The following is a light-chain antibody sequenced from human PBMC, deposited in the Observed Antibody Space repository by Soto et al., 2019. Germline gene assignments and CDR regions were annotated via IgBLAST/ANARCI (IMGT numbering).Light chain of an antibody. CDR2: GAS. V-gene: IGKV3-15*01. CDR3: QQYNNWPLT. CDR1: QSVGSD. J-gene: IGKJ4*01. Sequence: EMVMKQSPATLSVSPGEGATLSCRASQSVGSDLAWYQQRPGQAPRLLIYGASNRATGFPARFSGSGSGTDFTLTISSLQSEDLAVYFCQQYNNWPLTFGGGTKVDIK.